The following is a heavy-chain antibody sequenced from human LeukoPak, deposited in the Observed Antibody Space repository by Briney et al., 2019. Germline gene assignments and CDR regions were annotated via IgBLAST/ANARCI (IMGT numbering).Heavy chain of an antibody. J-gene: IGHJ6*03. V-gene: IGHV4-59*08. CDR1: GGSFSSYY. CDR2: IYSSGNA. CDR3: ARSLPYYYYYVDV. Sequence: PSETLSLTCTVFGGSFSSYYWSWLRQSPGKGLESIGYIYSSGNANYNPSLTSRVTISQSPSRSQFSLKLTSVTAADTAVYYCARSLPYYYYYVDVWGKGTPVTVSS.